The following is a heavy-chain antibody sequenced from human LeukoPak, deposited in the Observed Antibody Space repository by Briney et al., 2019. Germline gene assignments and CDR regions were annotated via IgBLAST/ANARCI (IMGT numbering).Heavy chain of an antibody. CDR3: ARHGYSYGFDY. CDR1: GGSISSYY. V-gene: IGHV4-59*08. D-gene: IGHD5-18*01. J-gene: IGHJ4*02. CDR2: IYYSGST. Sequence: SETLSLTCTVSGGSISSYYWSWIRQPPGKGLEWIGYIYYSGSTNYNPSLKSRVTISVDTSKNQFSLKLSSVPAAATAVYYCARHGYSYGFDYWGQGTLVTVSS.